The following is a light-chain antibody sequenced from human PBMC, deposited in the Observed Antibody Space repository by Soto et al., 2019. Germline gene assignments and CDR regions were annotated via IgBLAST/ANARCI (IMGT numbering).Light chain of an antibody. Sequence: SYELTQPPSVSVAPGQTARITCGGSDIEDKSVHWYQQKPGQAPVLVVYDDSDRPSGIPERFSGSNSGNTATLTISRVEAEDEADYYCQVWDISTDHVIFGGGTKVTVL. V-gene: IGLV3-21*02. CDR1: DIEDKS. CDR3: QVWDISTDHVI. CDR2: DDS. J-gene: IGLJ2*01.